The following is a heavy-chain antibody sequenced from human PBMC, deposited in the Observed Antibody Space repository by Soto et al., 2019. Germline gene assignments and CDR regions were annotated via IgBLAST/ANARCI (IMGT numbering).Heavy chain of an antibody. CDR3: ARDQRDLAVVTARLDY. CDR1: GFTFSSYG. Sequence: GGSLRLSCAASGFTFSSYGMHWVRQAPGKGLEWVAVIWYDGSNKYYADSVKGRFTISRDNSKNTLYLQMNSLRAEDTAVYYCARDQRDLAVVTARLDYWGQGTLVTVSS. CDR2: IWYDGSNK. D-gene: IGHD2-21*02. J-gene: IGHJ4*02. V-gene: IGHV3-33*01.